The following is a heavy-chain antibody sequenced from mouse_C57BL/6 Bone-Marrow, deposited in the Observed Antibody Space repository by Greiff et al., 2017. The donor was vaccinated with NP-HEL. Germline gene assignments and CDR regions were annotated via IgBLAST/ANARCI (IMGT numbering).Heavy chain of an antibody. J-gene: IGHJ4*01. CDR2: ISDGGSYT. CDR3: ARVYDYDGGYSMDY. D-gene: IGHD2-4*01. CDR1: GFTFSSYA. V-gene: IGHV5-4*01. Sequence: EVQLVESGGGLVKPGGSLKLSCAASGFTFSSYAMSWVRQTPEKRLEWVATISDGGSYTYYPDNVKGRFTISRDNAKNNLYLQMSHLKSEDTSMYYCARVYDYDGGYSMDYWGQGTSVTVSS.